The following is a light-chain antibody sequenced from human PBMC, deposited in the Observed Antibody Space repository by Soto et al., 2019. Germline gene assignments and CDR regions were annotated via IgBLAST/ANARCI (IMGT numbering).Light chain of an antibody. V-gene: IGKV3-15*01. CDR1: QSVIDN. Sequence: IVLTQSPATLSLSPGERATLSCRASQSVIDNLAWYQQTRGQAPRLLIFDASTRAPGIPARFSASGSGTDFTLTINSLQSEDSAIYFCQQYYFWPRTFGQGTKVDIK. CDR2: DAS. CDR3: QQYYFWPRT. J-gene: IGKJ1*01.